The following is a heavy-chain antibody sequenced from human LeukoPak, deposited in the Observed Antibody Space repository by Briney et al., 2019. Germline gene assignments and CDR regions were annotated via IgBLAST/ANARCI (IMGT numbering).Heavy chain of an antibody. V-gene: IGHV1-69*01. CDR1: GGTFSSYA. CDR2: IIPIFGTA. D-gene: IGHD2-21*01. J-gene: IGHJ6*03. CDR3: ARGVLFYYYSYMHV. Sequence: ASVKVSCKASGGTFSSYAISWVRQAPGQGLEWMGGIIPIFGTANYAQKFQGRVTITADESTSTAYMELSSLRSEDTAVYYCARGVLFYYYSYMHVWGKGTTVTVSS.